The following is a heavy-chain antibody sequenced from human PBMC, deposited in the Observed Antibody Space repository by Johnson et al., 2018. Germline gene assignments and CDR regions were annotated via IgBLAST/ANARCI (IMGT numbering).Heavy chain of an antibody. CDR3: ARDAMYDRSGYDAFDI. CDR2: IGHSS. V-gene: IGHV3-21*01. J-gene: IGHJ3*02. D-gene: IGHD3-22*01. CDR1: GFTFSSYA. Sequence: VQLQESGGGLVQPGGSLKLSCAASGFTFSSYAMSWVRQAPGKGLEWVSSIGHSSWYADSVKGRFTISRDNTKNSLYLQMNSLRAEDTAVYYCARDAMYDRSGYDAFDIWGQGTMVTVAS.